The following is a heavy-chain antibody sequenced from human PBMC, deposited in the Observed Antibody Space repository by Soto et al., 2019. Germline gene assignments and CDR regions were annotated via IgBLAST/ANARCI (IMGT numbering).Heavy chain of an antibody. CDR3: ARELGYYDSSGYYHPTPFDY. Sequence: QVQLVQSGAEVKKPGSSVKVSCKASGGTFSSYAISWVRQAPGQGLEWMGGIIPIFGTANYAQKFQGRVTITADESTSTAYMELSSLRSEDTAVYYCARELGYYDSSGYYHPTPFDYWGQGTLVTVSS. D-gene: IGHD3-22*01. J-gene: IGHJ4*02. CDR2: IIPIFGTA. CDR1: GGTFSSYA. V-gene: IGHV1-69*01.